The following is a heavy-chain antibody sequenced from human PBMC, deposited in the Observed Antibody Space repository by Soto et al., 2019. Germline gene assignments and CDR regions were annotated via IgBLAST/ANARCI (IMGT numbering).Heavy chain of an antibody. CDR3: ARLGYCSGGSCYSAMGYYYDGMDV. D-gene: IGHD2-15*01. Sequence: GESLKISCTGAGYSFTSYWSGWLRQMPGKGLEWMGIIYPGDDATRYNPAYQGQATTTADKAISTAYLQWSSLKASDTAMYYCARLGYCSGGSCYSAMGYYYDGMDVWGQGTKVTVS. J-gene: IGHJ6*02. V-gene: IGHV5-51*01. CDR1: GYSFTSYW. CDR2: IYPGDDAT.